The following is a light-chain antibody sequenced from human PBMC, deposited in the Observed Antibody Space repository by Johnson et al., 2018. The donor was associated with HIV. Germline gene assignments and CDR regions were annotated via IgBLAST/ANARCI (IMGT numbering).Light chain of an antibody. CDR1: SSNIGKNY. CDR2: HNN. Sequence: QSVLTQPPSVSAAPGQKVTISCSGSSSNIGKNYVSWYQLLPGTPPKLLIFHNNKRPSGIPDRFSGSKSGTSATLGITGLQTGDEADYYCATWHTSLSAGGVFGTGTKVTVL. J-gene: IGLJ1*01. V-gene: IGLV1-51*01. CDR3: ATWHTSLSAGGV.